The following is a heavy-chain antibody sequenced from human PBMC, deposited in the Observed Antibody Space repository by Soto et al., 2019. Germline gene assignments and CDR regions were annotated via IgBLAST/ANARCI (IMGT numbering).Heavy chain of an antibody. CDR1: GFTVSSNY. CDR3: ARVIRYSSSWYGSGRYYYYMDV. J-gene: IGHJ6*03. D-gene: IGHD6-13*01. V-gene: IGHV3-66*01. Sequence: GGSLRLSCAASGFTVSSNYMSWVRQAPGKGLEWVSVIYSGGSTYYADSVKGRFTISRDNSKNTLYLQMNSLRAEDTAGYYCARVIRYSSSWYGSGRYYYYMDVWGKGTTVTVSS. CDR2: IYSGGST.